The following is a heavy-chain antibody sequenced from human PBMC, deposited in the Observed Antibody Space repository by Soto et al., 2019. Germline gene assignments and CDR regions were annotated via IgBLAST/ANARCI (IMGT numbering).Heavy chain of an antibody. Sequence: QVQLVESGGGEVQPGRSLTISCAASGFTFSTYGMHWARQTPGKGLEWVAVISYDGTNKFYSDSVKGRFTISRDNFKNPLTLQMNSLRADDTAVYSCAKDLQSYGDYDYYCYGMDVWGLGTRVTVSS. CDR2: ISYDGTNK. D-gene: IGHD4-17*01. J-gene: IGHJ6*02. CDR1: GFTFSTYG. V-gene: IGHV3-30*18. CDR3: AKDLQSYGDYDYYCYGMDV.